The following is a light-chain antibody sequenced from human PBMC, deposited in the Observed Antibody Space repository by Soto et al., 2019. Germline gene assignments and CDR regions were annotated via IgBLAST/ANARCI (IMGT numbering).Light chain of an antibody. CDR3: LKYNKDAPGT. CDR1: QDISHF. Sequence: DIPMTQSPSSLSASVGDRVTLTCRASQDISHFLAWYQQRPGKVPKLLIYGASTLQSGVPSRFSGSGSGTDFTLTISTLQPEDVATYYCLKYNKDAPGTFGQGTKVEI. V-gene: IGKV1-27*01. J-gene: IGKJ1*01. CDR2: GAS.